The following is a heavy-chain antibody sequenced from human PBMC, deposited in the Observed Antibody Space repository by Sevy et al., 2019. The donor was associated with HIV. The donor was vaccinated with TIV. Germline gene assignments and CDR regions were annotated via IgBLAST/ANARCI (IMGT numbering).Heavy chain of an antibody. V-gene: IGHV4-30-4*01. CDR3: AGSGFTAPFDY. CDR1: GGSISSGDYY. CDR2: IYYSGST. J-gene: IGHJ4*02. Sequence: SETLSLTCTVSGGSISSGDYYWSWIRQPPVKGLEWIGYIYYSGSTYYNPSLKSRVTISVDTSKNQFSLKLSSVTAADTAVYYCAGSGFTAPFDYWGQGTLVTVSS. D-gene: IGHD3-22*01.